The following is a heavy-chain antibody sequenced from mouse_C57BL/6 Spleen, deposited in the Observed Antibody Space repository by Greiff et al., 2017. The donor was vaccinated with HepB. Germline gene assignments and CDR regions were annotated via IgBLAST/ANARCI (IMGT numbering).Heavy chain of an antibody. V-gene: IGHV1-82*01. Sequence: QVQLQQSGPELVKPGASVKISCKASGYAFSSSWMNWVKQRPGKGLEWIGRIYPGDGDTNYNGKFKGKATLTADKSSSTAYMQLSSLTSEDSAVYFCARQEGEPWFAYWGQGTLVTVSA. J-gene: IGHJ3*01. CDR1: GYAFSSSW. CDR3: ARQEGEPWFAY. CDR2: IYPGDGDT.